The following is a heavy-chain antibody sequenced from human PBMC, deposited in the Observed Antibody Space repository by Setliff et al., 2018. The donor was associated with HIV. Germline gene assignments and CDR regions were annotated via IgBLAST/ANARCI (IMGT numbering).Heavy chain of an antibody. J-gene: IGHJ4*02. CDR1: GGPLSGYF. D-gene: IGHD3-3*01. Sequence: PSETLSLTCAVYGGPLSGYFWSWIRQSPGKGLEWIGEISFSGTTNYNPSLKSRVTISIDTSKAWFSLQLTSVTRADTATYYCVRGGGEHYDFLSGHYTPWGDFWGQGTLVTVS. CDR3: VRGGGEHYDFLSGHYTPWGDF. V-gene: IGHV4-34*01. CDR2: ISFSGTT.